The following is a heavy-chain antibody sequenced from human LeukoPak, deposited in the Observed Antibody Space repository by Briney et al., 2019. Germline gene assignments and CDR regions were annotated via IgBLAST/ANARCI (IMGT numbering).Heavy chain of an antibody. CDR3: AKATRGRTIGAFDI. Sequence: PGGSLRLSCAASGFTFSSYGMHWVRQAPGKGLEWVAVISYDGSNKYYADSVKGRFTISRDNSKNTLYLQMNSLRAEDTAVYYCAKATRGRTIGAFDIWGQGTMVTVSS. V-gene: IGHV3-30*18. D-gene: IGHD1-1*01. J-gene: IGHJ3*02. CDR2: ISYDGSNK. CDR1: GFTFSSYG.